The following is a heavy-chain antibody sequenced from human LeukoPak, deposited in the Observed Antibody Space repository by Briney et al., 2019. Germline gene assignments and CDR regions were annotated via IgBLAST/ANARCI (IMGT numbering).Heavy chain of an antibody. Sequence: ASVKVSCKASGYTFTDYYMHWVRQAPGQGLEWVAWINPNSGGTYCAQKFQGRVTMTRDTSISTAYMELSRLRSDDTAMYFCARVRRNYYDSSGYYLLFDYWAREPWSPSPQ. CDR1: GYTFTDYY. D-gene: IGHD3-22*01. CDR2: INPNSGGT. V-gene: IGHV1-2*02. J-gene: IGHJ4*02. CDR3: ARVRRNYYDSSGYYLLFDY.